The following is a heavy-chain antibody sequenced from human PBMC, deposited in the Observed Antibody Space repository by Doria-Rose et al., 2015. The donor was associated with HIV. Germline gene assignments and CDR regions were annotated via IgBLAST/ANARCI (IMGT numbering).Heavy chain of an antibody. D-gene: IGHD6-13*01. CDR3: ARIKSSRWYHKYYFDF. J-gene: IGHJ4*02. Sequence: QVQLVESGPVLVKPTETLTLTCTVSGVSLSSPGMGVSWIRQPPGKALEWLANIFADDERSYKTTLKSRLTISRCTSKSQVVLTMTDMDPVYTATYYCARIKSSRWYHKYYFDFWGQGTLVIVSA. V-gene: IGHV2-26*01. CDR1: GVSLSSPGMG. CDR2: IFADDER.